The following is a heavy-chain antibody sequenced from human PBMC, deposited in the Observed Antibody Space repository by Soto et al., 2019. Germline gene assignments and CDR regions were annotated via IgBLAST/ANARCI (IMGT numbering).Heavy chain of an antibody. CDR3: AKATPYYYYGMDV. Sequence: EVQLVESGGGLVQPGRSLRLSCAASGFTFDDYAMHWVRQAPGKGLEWVSGISWNSGSIGYADSVKGRFTISRDNAKNSLYLQMNSLRAEDTALYYCAKATPYYYYGMDVWGQGTTVTVSS. CDR2: ISWNSGSI. V-gene: IGHV3-9*01. CDR1: GFTFDDYA. J-gene: IGHJ6*02. D-gene: IGHD2-15*01.